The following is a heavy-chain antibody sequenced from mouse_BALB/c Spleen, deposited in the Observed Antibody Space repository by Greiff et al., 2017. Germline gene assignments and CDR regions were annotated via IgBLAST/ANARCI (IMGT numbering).Heavy chain of an antibody. J-gene: IGHJ4*01. CDR2: ISNGGGST. CDR3: ARRDRAMDY. CDR1: GFTFSSYT. Sequence: EVMLVESGGGLVQPGGSLKLSCAASGFTFSSYTMSWVRQTPEKRLEWVAYISNGGGSTYYPDTVKGRFTISRDNAKNTLYLQMSSLKSEDTAMYYCARRDRAMDYWGPGTSVTVSS. V-gene: IGHV5-12-2*01. D-gene: IGHD3-2*01.